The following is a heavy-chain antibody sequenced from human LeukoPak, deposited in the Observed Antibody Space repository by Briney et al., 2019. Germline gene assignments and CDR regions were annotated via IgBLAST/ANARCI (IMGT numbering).Heavy chain of an antibody. J-gene: IGHJ6*03. Sequence: GGSLRLSCAASGLTFTDSGMHWVRQAPGKGLEWVAFIRSDGNNKYYADSAKGRFTISRDNSKNTLYLQMNSLRAEDTAVYYCAKGIDYYYYYMDVWGKGTTVTISS. V-gene: IGHV3-30*02. CDR3: AKGIDYYYYYMDV. CDR2: IRSDGNNK. CDR1: GLTFTDSG.